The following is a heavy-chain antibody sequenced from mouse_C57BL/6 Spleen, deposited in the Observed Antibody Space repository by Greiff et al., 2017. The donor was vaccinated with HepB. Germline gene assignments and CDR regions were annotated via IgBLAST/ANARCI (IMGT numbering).Heavy chain of an antibody. CDR2: ISSGGDYI. CDR1: VFTFSSYA. J-gene: IGHJ4*01. Sequence: EVKLVESGAGLVKPGGSLKLSCAASVFTFSSYAMSWVRQTPEKRLEWVAYISSGGDYIYYADTVKGRFTISRDNARNTLYLQLSSLKSEDTAMYYCRRGYYGDGAMDYWGQGTSVTVSS. V-gene: IGHV5-9-1*02. CDR3: RRGYYGDGAMDY. D-gene: IGHD2-13*01.